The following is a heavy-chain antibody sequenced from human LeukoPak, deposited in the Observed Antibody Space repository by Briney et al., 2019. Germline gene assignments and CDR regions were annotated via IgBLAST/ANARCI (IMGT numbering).Heavy chain of an antibody. CDR1: GYTFATYG. Sequence: ASVKVSCKASGYTFATYGITWVRQAPGQGLEWLGWISLYNGDTNYAQKFQGRVTMTTDTSTSTAYMELRSLRSDDTAVFYCARIVVGANYFDYWGQGTLVTVSS. D-gene: IGHD3-22*01. J-gene: IGHJ4*02. CDR3: ARIVVGANYFDY. CDR2: ISLYNGDT. V-gene: IGHV1-18*01.